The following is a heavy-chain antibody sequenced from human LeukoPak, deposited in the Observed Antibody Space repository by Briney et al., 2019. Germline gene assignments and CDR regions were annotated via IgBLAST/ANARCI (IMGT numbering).Heavy chain of an antibody. CDR2: ISSSSSYT. Sequence: GGSLRLSCSASGFTFSDYYMSWIRQAPGKGLEWVSYISSSSSYTNYADSVKGRFIISRDNGRNSLFLQMDSLRAEDTAVFYCAKDRGSYIYGEGRYSNAGLFDYWGRGTLVTVSS. V-gene: IGHV3-11*06. CDR3: AKDRGSYIYGEGRYSNAGLFDY. J-gene: IGHJ4*02. D-gene: IGHD3-10*01. CDR1: GFTFSDYY.